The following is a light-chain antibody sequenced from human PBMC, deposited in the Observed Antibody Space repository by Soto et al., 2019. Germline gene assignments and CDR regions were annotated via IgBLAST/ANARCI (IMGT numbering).Light chain of an antibody. Sequence: QSALTQPASVSGSPGQSITISCTGTSSDVGGYNYVSWYQQHPGKAPKLMIYDVSNRPSGVSNRFSGSRSGSTASLTISGLQADDEAHYYCCSYTGSTTLVVFGGGTKLTVL. V-gene: IGLV2-14*03. J-gene: IGLJ2*01. CDR2: DVS. CDR3: CSYTGSTTLVV. CDR1: SSDVGGYNY.